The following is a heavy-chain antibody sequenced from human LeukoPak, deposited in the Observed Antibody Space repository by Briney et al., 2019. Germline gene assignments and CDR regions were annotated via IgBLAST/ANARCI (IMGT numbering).Heavy chain of an antibody. J-gene: IGHJ3*02. CDR1: GFTFSSYW. V-gene: IGHV3-74*01. CDR3: VREYSSSSGRAFDI. CDR2: ISTDGSST. D-gene: IGHD6-6*01. Sequence: GGSLRLSCAASGFTFSSYWVHWVRQAPGKGLVWVSRISTDGSSTNSADSVKGRFTISRDNAKNTLYLQMNSLRAEDTAVYYCVREYSSSSGRAFDIWGQGTMVTVSP.